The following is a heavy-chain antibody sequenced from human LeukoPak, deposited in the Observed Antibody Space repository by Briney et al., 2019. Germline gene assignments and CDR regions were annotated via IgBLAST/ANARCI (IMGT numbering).Heavy chain of an antibody. CDR1: GFTFSDYA. J-gene: IGHJ4*02. V-gene: IGHV3-23*01. D-gene: IGHD2-2*01. Sequence: GGSLRLSCAASGFTFSDYAMTWVRQAPGKGLEWVATISGSGLMTYYADSVKGRFTVSGDNSKNTLYLQMSSLTAADTAVYYCARSSKPDYWGQGTLVTVSS. CDR3: ARSSKPDY. CDR2: ISGSGLMT.